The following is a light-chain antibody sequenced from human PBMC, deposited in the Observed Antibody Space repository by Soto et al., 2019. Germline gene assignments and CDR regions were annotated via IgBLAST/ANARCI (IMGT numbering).Light chain of an antibody. J-gene: IGKJ5*01. CDR3: QQYDNSPIN. Sequence: IVMTQSPATLSVSPGERATLSCRASQSVSSNLAWYQQKPGQAPRLLIYGASSRATGIPDRFSGTGSETDFTLTISRLEPEDVAVYYCQQYDNSPINFGQGTRLEIK. V-gene: IGKV3-20*01. CDR2: GAS. CDR1: QSVSSN.